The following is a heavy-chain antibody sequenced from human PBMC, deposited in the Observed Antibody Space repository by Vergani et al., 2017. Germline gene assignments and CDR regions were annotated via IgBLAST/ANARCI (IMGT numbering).Heavy chain of an antibody. V-gene: IGHV3-30*02. J-gene: IGHJ4*02. CDR1: GFTLSNYD. Sequence: QVQLEESGGGVVQPGRSLRLSCATSGFTLSNYDMQWIRQGPGKGLEFVAFIQFDGSNQYYADSVKGRFTLSRDFSKNTLYRQMNSLRTDDTATYYCAKHFRVWGIDYWGQGTQVIVSS. CDR2: IQFDGSNQ. D-gene: IGHD3-16*01. CDR3: AKHFRVWGIDY.